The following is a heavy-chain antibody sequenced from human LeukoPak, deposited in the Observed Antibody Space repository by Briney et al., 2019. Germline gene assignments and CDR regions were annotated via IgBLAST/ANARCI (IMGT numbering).Heavy chain of an antibody. D-gene: IGHD3-3*01. CDR1: GGSISSSSHY. J-gene: IGHJ3*02. CDR2: IYYGGST. Sequence: PSETLSLTCTVSGGSISSSSHYWGWIRQPPGKGLEWIGSIYYGGSTYYNPSLKNRVTISVDTSKNQFSLKLSSVTAADTAVYYCARQMEGLRFLEWLMGDAFDIWGQGTMVTVSS. CDR3: ARQMEGLRFLEWLMGDAFDI. V-gene: IGHV4-39*01.